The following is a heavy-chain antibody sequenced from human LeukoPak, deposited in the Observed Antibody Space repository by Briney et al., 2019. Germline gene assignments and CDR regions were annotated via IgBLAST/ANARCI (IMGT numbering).Heavy chain of an antibody. J-gene: IGHJ6*03. CDR3: ARDTGLLWFGEDPTPMDV. Sequence: SETLSLTCSVSGGSISSSGYYWGWIRQPPGKGLEWIGSIYYSGSTYYNPSLKSRVTISVDTSKNQFSLKLSSVTAADTAVYYCARDTGLLWFGEDPTPMDVWGKGTTVTISS. CDR1: GGSISSSGYY. D-gene: IGHD3-10*01. CDR2: IYYSGST. V-gene: IGHV4-39*07.